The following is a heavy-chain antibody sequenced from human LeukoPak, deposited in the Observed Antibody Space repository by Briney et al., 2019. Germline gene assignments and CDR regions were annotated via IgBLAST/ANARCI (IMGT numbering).Heavy chain of an antibody. CDR1: GGTFSSYA. D-gene: IGHD3-10*01. V-gene: IGHV1-69*01. CDR2: IIPIFGTA. Sequence: SSVKVSCKASGGTFSSYAISWVRQAPGQGLEWMGGIIPIFGTANYAPKFQGRVTITADESTSTAYMELSSLRSEDTAVYYCARGSSYGSGIYYYYYYMDVWGKGTTVTVSS. J-gene: IGHJ6*03. CDR3: ARGSSYGSGIYYYYYYMDV.